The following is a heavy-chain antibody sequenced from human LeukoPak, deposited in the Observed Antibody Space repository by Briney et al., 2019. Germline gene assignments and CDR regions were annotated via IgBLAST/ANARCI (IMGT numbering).Heavy chain of an antibody. Sequence: PSETLSLTCTVSGGSINHYYWNWIRQPAGKGLEWIGRIYPSGSFNYNPSLRSRVSMSVDTSKNQFSLKLSSVTAADTAVYYCARASSGTYYTFDYWGQGTLVTVSS. CDR3: ARASSGTYYTFDY. V-gene: IGHV4-4*07. CDR1: GGSINHYY. D-gene: IGHD3-10*01. J-gene: IGHJ4*02. CDR2: IYPSGSF.